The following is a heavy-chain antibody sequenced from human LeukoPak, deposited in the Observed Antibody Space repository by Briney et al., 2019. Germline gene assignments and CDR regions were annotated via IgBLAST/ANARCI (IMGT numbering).Heavy chain of an antibody. CDR1: TYSIASGYF. CDR3: AREGGHQLFYPSWTHTGHFDF. CDR2: VHHPDIT. V-gene: IGHV4-38-2*02. J-gene: IGHJ4*02. Sequence: SETLSLTCTVSTYSIASGYFWGWIRQSPGKGLEWIATVHHPDITHYNPSLERRVTISMDPSRNHFSLTLKSVTAADTAVYYCAREGGHQLFYPSWTHTGHFDFWGQGSVVTVSS. D-gene: IGHD2-8*02.